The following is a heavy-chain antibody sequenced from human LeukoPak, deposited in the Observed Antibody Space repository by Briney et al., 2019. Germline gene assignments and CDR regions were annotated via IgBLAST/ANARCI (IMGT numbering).Heavy chain of an antibody. V-gene: IGHV3-23*01. Sequence: GGSLRLSCAASGFTFSYYYMSWVRQAPGKGLEWVSAISDRGDRTWDADSVKGRVTISRDNYKNTLFLQMNSLRAGDTAIYYCAKDSYDSSGSRYDYWGQGTLVTVSS. J-gene: IGHJ4*02. CDR1: GFTFSYYY. CDR2: ISDRGDRT. D-gene: IGHD3-22*01. CDR3: AKDSYDSSGSRYDY.